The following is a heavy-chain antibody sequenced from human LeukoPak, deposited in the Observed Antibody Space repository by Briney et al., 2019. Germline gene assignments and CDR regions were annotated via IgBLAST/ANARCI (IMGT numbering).Heavy chain of an antibody. V-gene: IGHV3-30-3*01. Sequence: GGSLRLSCAASGFTFSSYAMHWVRQAPGKGLEWVAVISYDGSNKYYADSVKGRFTISRDNSKNTLYLQMNSLRAEDTAVYYCARVFAYSGSLLAPFDYWGQGTLVTVSS. CDR2: ISYDGSNK. J-gene: IGHJ4*02. CDR1: GFTFSSYA. D-gene: IGHD1-26*01. CDR3: ARVFAYSGSLLAPFDY.